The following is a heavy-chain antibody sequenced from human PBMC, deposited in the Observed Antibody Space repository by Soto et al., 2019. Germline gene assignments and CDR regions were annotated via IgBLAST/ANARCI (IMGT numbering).Heavy chain of an antibody. J-gene: IGHJ4*02. CDR3: ARSEATVLDN. Sequence: PSETLSLTCAVSGGSISSSNWWSWIRQPPGKGLEWIGEAHHSGRTNYNPSLKSRVTISVDKSKNHFSLKLSSVTAADTAVYYCARSEATVLDNWGQGTLVTVSS. CDR1: GGSISSSNW. D-gene: IGHD4-17*01. V-gene: IGHV4-4*02. CDR2: AHHSGRT.